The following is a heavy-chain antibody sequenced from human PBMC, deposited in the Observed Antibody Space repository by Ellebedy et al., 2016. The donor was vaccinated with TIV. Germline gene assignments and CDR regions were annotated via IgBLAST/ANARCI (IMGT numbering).Heavy chain of an antibody. Sequence: ASVKVSCXVSGYTLTELSMHWVRQAPGKGLEWMGGFDPEDGETIYAQKFQGRVTMTEDTSTDTAYMELRSLRSEDTAVYYCATGSRGPYYYDSSGYWDYWGQGTLVTVSS. CDR3: ATGSRGPYYYDSSGYWDY. CDR1: GYTLTELS. J-gene: IGHJ4*02. CDR2: FDPEDGET. V-gene: IGHV1-24*01. D-gene: IGHD3-22*01.